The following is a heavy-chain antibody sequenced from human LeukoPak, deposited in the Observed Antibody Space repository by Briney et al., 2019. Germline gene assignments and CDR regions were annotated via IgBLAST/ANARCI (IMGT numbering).Heavy chain of an antibody. CDR3: AREAQSRSYGYYYYYMDV. Sequence: PSETLSLTCTVSGGSISSYYWSWIRQPPGKGLEWIGYIYYSGSTNYNPSLKSRVTISVDTSKNQFSLKLSSVTAADTAVYYCAREAQSRSYGYYYYYMDVWGKGTTVTVSS. D-gene: IGHD1-26*01. J-gene: IGHJ6*03. CDR2: IYYSGST. CDR1: GGSISSYY. V-gene: IGHV4-59*01.